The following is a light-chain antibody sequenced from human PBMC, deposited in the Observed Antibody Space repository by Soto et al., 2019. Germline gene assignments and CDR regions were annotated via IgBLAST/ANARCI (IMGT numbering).Light chain of an antibody. CDR1: QDISVY. V-gene: IGKV1-27*01. CDR2: SAS. J-gene: IGKJ5*01. CDR3: QKFNTAPLT. Sequence: DIQMTQSPSSLSASVGDRVTITCRASQDISVYLAWYQQKPGKVPKLLIYSASTLQSGVPSRFSGSGSGTDFTLTIRSLQPEDVETYFCQKFNTAPLTFGQGTRLEIK.